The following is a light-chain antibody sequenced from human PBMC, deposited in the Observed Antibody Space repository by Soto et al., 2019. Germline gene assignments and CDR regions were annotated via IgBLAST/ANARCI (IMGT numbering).Light chain of an antibody. CDR1: QSVTSY. CDR3: HHRDNWPFT. V-gene: IGKV3-11*01. CDR2: DAS. Sequence: EIVLTQSPATLSLSPGERATLSCRASQSVTSYLVWYQQNPGQAPRLLIYDASNRATAIPARFTGSGSGTAFSLPSSSLQPEEFAVYYCHHRDNWPFTFGQGTRLEIK. J-gene: IGKJ5*01.